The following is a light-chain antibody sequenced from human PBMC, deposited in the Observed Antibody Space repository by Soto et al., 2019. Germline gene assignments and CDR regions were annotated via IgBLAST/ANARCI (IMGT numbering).Light chain of an antibody. J-gene: IGKJ4*01. CDR2: KAS. CDR3: QQYNSYPLT. V-gene: IGKV1-5*03. Sequence: DIQVTQSPSTLSASVGDRVTITCRASQSISSWLAWYQQKPGKAPKLLIYKASSLESGVPSRFSGSGSGTEFTLTISSLQPDDFATYYCQQYNSYPLTFXGGTKVDIK. CDR1: QSISSW.